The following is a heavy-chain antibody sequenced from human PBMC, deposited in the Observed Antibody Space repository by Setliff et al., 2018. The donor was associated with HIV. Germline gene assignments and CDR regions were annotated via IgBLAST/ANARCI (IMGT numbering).Heavy chain of an antibody. Sequence: ASVKVSCKTSGYSFIRNGISWVRQAPGQGLEWMGWISAYNGNTNYAQKLQGRVTMTTDTSTNTAHMELKSLRSDDTAVYYCARDGGCYYYMDVWGKGTTVTVSS. CDR1: GYSFIRNG. J-gene: IGHJ6*03. CDR2: ISAYNGNT. CDR3: ARDGGCYYYMDV. D-gene: IGHD3-10*01. V-gene: IGHV1-18*01.